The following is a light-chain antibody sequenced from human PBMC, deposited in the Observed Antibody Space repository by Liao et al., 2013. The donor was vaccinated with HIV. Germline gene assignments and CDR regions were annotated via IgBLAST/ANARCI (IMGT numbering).Light chain of an antibody. CDR3: QTWDDTTAV. V-gene: IGLV3-1*01. Sequence: SYELTQAPSVSVSPGQTASITCSGDKLGEKYACWYQQTPGQSPVLIIYHDNQRPSGIPERFSGSNSGNTATLTISGTQAVDEAYYYCQTWDDTTAVFGGGTKLTVL. J-gene: IGLJ2*01. CDR1: KLGEKY. CDR2: HDN.